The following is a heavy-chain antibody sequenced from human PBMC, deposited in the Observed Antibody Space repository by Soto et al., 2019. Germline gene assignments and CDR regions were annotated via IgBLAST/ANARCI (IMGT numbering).Heavy chain of an antibody. CDR3: SRDGYGSGSHPFDY. CDR1: GFTFRSYS. Sequence: PGGSLRLSCAASGFTFRSYSMNWVRQAPGKGLEWVSYITSSSGTIYYADSVKGRFTISRDNAKNSLYLQMNSLRVEDTAVYYCSRDGYGSGSHPFDYWGQGTLVTVSS. J-gene: IGHJ4*02. D-gene: IGHD3-10*01. V-gene: IGHV3-48*01. CDR2: ITSSSGTI.